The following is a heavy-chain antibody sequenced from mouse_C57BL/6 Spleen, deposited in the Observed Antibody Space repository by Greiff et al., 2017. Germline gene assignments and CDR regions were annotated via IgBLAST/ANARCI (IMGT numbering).Heavy chain of an antibody. V-gene: IGHV5-4*03. CDR1: GFTFSSYA. D-gene: IGHD2-3*01. CDR2: ISDGGSYT. Sequence: EVKLMESGGGLVKPGGSLKLSCAASGFTFSSYAMSWVRQTPEKRLEWVATISDGGSYTYYPDNVKGRFTISRDNAKNNLYLQMSHLKSEDTAMYYCARGIYDGYYRFAYWGQGTLVTVSA. CDR3: ARGIYDGYYRFAY. J-gene: IGHJ3*01.